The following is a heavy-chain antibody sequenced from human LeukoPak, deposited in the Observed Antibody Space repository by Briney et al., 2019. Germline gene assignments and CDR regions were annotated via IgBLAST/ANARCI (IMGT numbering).Heavy chain of an antibody. CDR3: ARDYYGSGSIPFDY. Sequence: SETLSLTCTVSGGSISSYYWGWIRQPPGKGLEWIGSIYYSGSTYYNPSLKSRVTISVDTSKNQFSLKLSSVTAADTAVYYCARDYYGSGSIPFDYWGQGTLVTVSS. CDR2: IYYSGST. D-gene: IGHD3-10*01. V-gene: IGHV4-39*07. CDR1: GGSISSYY. J-gene: IGHJ4*02.